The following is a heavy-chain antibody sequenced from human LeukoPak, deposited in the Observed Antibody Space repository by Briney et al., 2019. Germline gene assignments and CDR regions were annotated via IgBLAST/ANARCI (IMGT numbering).Heavy chain of an antibody. J-gene: IGHJ6*02. CDR2: INHSGST. CDR3: ARGSDYYYYGMDV. CDR1: GGSFSGYY. V-gene: IGHV4-34*01. Sequence: SETLSLTCAVYGGSFSGYYWSWIRQPPGKGLEWIGEINHSGSTNYNPSLKSRVTISVDTSKNQFSLKLSSVTAADTAVYYCARGSDYYYYGMDVWGQGTTITVSS.